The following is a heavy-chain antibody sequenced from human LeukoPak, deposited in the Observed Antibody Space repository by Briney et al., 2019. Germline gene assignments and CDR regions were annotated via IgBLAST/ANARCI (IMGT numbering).Heavy chain of an antibody. D-gene: IGHD1-20*01. CDR1: GYSFTSYW. CDR3: ARRAPSSGITGTDFDY. J-gene: IGHJ4*02. V-gene: IGHV5-51*01. Sequence: KPGESLKISCKGSGYSFTSYWIGWVRQMPGKGLEWMGIIYPGDSDTRYSPSFQGQVTISADKSISTAYLQWSSLKASDTAMYYCARRAPSSGITGTDFDYWGQGTLVTVSS. CDR2: IYPGDSDT.